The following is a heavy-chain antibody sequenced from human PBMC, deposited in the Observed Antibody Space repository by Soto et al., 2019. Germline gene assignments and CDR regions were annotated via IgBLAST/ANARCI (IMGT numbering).Heavy chain of an antibody. Sequence: QVQLVQSGAELKKPGASVNISCTASGFTFSDNLVNWVRQVPGQGLEWMGWLNPDTGNTRYSETFQGRVTISRHPSAIIVYLELSGQENEDTALYFCARDIQIVVPRANDALDVWGQGTMITVSS. CDR1: GFTFSDNL. D-gene: IGHD6-6*01. J-gene: IGHJ3*01. V-gene: IGHV1-3*01. CDR2: LNPDTGNT. CDR3: ARDIQIVVPRANDALDV.